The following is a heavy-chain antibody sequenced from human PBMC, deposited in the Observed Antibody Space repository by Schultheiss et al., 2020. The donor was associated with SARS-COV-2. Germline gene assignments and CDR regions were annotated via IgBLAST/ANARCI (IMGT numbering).Heavy chain of an antibody. CDR3: ATTIFSYMDV. CDR1: GYSFTSYW. J-gene: IGHJ6*03. V-gene: IGHV5-51*01. CDR2: IYPGDSDT. D-gene: IGHD3-3*01. Sequence: GGSLRLSCKGSGYSFTSYWIGWVRQMPGKGLEWMGIIYPGDSDTRYSPSFQGQVTISADKSISTAYLQWSSLKASDTAMYYCATTIFSYMDVWGIGTTVTVSS.